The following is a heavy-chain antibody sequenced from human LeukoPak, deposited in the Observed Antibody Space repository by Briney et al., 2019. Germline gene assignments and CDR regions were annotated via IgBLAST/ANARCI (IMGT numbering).Heavy chain of an antibody. CDR3: ARLGAPRFIDY. V-gene: IGHV5-51*01. CDR1: GYSFTSYW. CDR2: IYPGDSDT. J-gene: IGHJ4*02. Sequence: HGESLKISCKGSGYSFTSYWIGWVRQLPAKGLEWMGIIYPGDSDTRYSPSFQGQVTISADKSISTAYLEWSSLKASDTAMYYCARLGAPRFIDYWGQGTLVTVSS. D-gene: IGHD3-10*01.